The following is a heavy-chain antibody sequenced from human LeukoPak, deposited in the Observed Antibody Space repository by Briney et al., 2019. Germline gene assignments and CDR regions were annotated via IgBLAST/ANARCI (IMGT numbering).Heavy chain of an antibody. D-gene: IGHD2-2*01. CDR3: ASDSSKSSLADP. V-gene: IGHV1-46*01. CDR1: GSTFTSNF. J-gene: IGHJ5*02. CDR2: INPSGGST. Sequence: EASVKVSCKASGSTFTSNFIHWVRRAPGQGLEWMGIINPSGGSTSCAQKFQGRVTMTSDTSTSTVYMELSSLRSEDTAVYYCASDSSKSSLADPWGQGTLVTVSS.